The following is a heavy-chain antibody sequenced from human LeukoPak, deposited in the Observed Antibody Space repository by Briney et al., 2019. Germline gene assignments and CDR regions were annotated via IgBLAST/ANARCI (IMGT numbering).Heavy chain of an antibody. CDR3: ARDSPDDNTWDAFDI. J-gene: IGHJ3*02. CDR1: GFTFSSYW. CDR2: IKQDGSEK. D-gene: IGHD3-22*01. Sequence: PGGSLRLSCAASGFTFSSYWMSWVRQAPGKGLEWVANIKQDGSEKYYVDSVKGRFTISRDNAKNSLYLQMNSLRAEDTAVYYCARDSPDDNTWDAFDIWGQGTMVTISS. V-gene: IGHV3-7*01.